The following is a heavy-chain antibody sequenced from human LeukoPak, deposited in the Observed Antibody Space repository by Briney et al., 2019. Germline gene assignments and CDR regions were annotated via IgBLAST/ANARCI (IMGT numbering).Heavy chain of an antibody. CDR3: AKHSQDIVVVPAAY. J-gene: IGHJ4*02. CDR2: ISGSGGST. CDR1: GFTFSSYA. D-gene: IGHD2-2*01. Sequence: GGSLRLSCAASGFTFSSYAMSWVRQAPGKGLEWVSAISGSGGSTYYADSVKGRFTISRDNSKNTLYLQMNSLRAEDTAVYYCAKHSQDIVVVPAAYWGQGTLVTVSS. V-gene: IGHV3-23*01.